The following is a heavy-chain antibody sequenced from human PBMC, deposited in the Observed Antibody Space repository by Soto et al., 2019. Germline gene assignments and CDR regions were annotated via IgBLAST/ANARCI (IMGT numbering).Heavy chain of an antibody. CDR3: ARVGPTGWFDP. V-gene: IGHV1-2*02. CDR1: GYSFTDYY. CDR2: INTKTGGT. J-gene: IGHJ5*02. Sequence: QVHLVQSGAEVKKPGASVKVSCKASGYSFTDYYMHWVRQAPGQGLEWMGWINTKTGGTNYAQRVQGRVTMTGDTSINTAYMELSRLRSDDKAVYYCARVGPTGWFDPCGQGTVVSVSS.